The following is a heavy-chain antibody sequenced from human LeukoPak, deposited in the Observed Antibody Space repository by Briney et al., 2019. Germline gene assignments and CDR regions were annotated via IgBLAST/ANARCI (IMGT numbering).Heavy chain of an antibody. Sequence: ASVKVSYTASGYTFSGYGLSWVRQAPGQGLEWMGWISAYNGDTMYAQNLQGRLTMTTDTSTSTAYMELRTLRSDDTAVYFCARLGTDYWGQGTLVVVSS. CDR1: GYTFSGYG. D-gene: IGHD3-16*01. CDR3: ARLGTDY. CDR2: ISAYNGDT. V-gene: IGHV1-18*01. J-gene: IGHJ4*02.